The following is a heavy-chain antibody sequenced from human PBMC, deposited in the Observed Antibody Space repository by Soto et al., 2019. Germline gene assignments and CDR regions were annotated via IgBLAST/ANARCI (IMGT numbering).Heavy chain of an antibody. Sequence: QVLLVQSGAEVKKPGSSVKVSSKASGGTFSSYAINWVRQAPGQGLEWMGGIIPIFGTANYAQKFQGRVTITADESTSTAYMELSSLRSEDTAVYYCARDSTTVTTGNDAFDVWGQGTMVTVSS. CDR1: GGTFSSYA. D-gene: IGHD4-17*01. V-gene: IGHV1-69*01. CDR2: IIPIFGTA. CDR3: ARDSTTVTTGNDAFDV. J-gene: IGHJ3*01.